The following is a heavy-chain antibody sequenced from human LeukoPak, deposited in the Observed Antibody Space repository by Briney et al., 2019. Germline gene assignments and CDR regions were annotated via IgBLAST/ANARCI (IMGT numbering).Heavy chain of an antibody. CDR3: ARDYYGSGRYYNVGAFDI. V-gene: IGHV1-2*02. CDR1: GYTFTGYY. Sequence: ASVKVSCKASGYTFTGYYMHWVRQAPGQGLEWMGWINPNSGGTNYTQKFQGRVTMTRDTSISTAYMELSRLRSDDTAVYYCARDYYGSGRYYNVGAFDIWGQGTMVTVPS. CDR2: INPNSGGT. J-gene: IGHJ3*02. D-gene: IGHD3-10*01.